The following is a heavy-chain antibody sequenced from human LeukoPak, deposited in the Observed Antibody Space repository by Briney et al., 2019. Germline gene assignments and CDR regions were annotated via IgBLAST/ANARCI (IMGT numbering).Heavy chain of an antibody. CDR1: RFTFSTYS. J-gene: IGHJ6*02. CDR2: ISSSSTTI. V-gene: IGHV3-48*04. D-gene: IGHD5-12*01. Sequence: PGGSLRLSCAASRFTFSTYSMNWVRQAPGKGLEWVSYISSSSTTIDYADSVKGRFTISRDNAENSLYLQMNSLRAEDTAVYYCARGGVGYSGYDNYYYYGMDVWGQGTTVTVSS. CDR3: ARGGVGYSGYDNYYYYGMDV.